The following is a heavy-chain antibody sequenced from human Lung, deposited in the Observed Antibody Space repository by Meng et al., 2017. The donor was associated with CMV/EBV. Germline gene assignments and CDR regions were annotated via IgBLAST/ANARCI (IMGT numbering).Heavy chain of an antibody. D-gene: IGHD6-13*01. Sequence: SETLSLXXNVSGGSVSSGSYYWIWIRQPPGKGLEWIGYIYYSGTTKYNPSLKSRVTISVDTSKNQFSLKLSSVTAADTALYYCAREDYSNSWYPWFDYWGQGTLVTVSS. CDR3: AREDYSNSWYPWFDY. CDR1: GGSVSSGSYY. J-gene: IGHJ5*01. V-gene: IGHV4-61*01. CDR2: IYYSGTT.